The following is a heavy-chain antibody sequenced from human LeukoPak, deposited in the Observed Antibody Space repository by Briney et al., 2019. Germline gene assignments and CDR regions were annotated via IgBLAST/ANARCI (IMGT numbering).Heavy chain of an antibody. D-gene: IGHD3-10*01. CDR3: ARHVARGNWYFDL. J-gene: IGHJ2*01. CDR1: GGSIRSYY. V-gene: IGHV4-59*01. CDR2: IYYSGST. Sequence: SETLSLTCTVSGGSIRSYYWSWIRQPPGKGLEWIGYIYYSGSTNYNPSLKSRVTISVDTSNNPFSLKLSSVTAADTAVYYCARHVARGNWYFDLWGRGTLVTVAS.